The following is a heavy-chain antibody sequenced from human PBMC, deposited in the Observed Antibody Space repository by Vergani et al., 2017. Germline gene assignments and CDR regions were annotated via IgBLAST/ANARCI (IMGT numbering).Heavy chain of an antibody. CDR3: ARVSPGDNSGWEPFDY. V-gene: IGHV1-69*02. CDR1: GDIFNNYT. Sequence: QVHLKQSGTEVKKPGSSVKVSCKVSGDIFNNYTVTWVRQAPGQGPEWMGRIIHINRLATSAQKFQDRVKITGDTSTNTVYMEMNHLRSEDTAVDYCARVSPGDNSGWEPFDYWGQGTLVTVSS. J-gene: IGHJ4*02. D-gene: IGHD6-19*01. CDR2: IIHINRLA.